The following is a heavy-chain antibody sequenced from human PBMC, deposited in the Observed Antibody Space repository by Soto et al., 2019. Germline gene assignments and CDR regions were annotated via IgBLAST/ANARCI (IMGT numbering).Heavy chain of an antibody. CDR2: VYGGGSI. D-gene: IGHD3-16*01. CDR1: GGPCSSNY. Sequence: AASMRPSYAASGGPCSSNYMTWVRPAPGKGLEWVSVVYGGGSIFYADSVKGRFTISRDNSKNTLYLQMNSLRAEDTAVYYCARGPTDYDPSGTFEYWGPGTLVTVSS. CDR3: ARGPTDYDPSGTFEY. J-gene: IGHJ4*02. V-gene: IGHV3-53*01.